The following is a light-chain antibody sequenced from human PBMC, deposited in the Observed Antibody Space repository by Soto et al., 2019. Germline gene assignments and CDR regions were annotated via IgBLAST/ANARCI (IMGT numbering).Light chain of an antibody. J-gene: IGLJ1*01. CDR3: TSYSGSTTLCV. Sequence: QSALTQPASVSGSPGQSITISCTGTSSDVGAYDYVSWYQQHPGTAPKLIIYDVSHRPSGVSDRFSGSKSGNTASLTISGLQAEDEDNYYSTSYSGSTTLCVFGTGTKLTVL. V-gene: IGLV2-14*03. CDR2: DVS. CDR1: SSDVGAYDY.